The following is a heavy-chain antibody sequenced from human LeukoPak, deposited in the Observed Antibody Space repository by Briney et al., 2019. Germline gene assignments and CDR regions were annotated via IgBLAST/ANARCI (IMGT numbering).Heavy chain of an antibody. CDR2: IRYDGSNK. J-gene: IGHJ6*03. V-gene: IGHV3-30*02. CDR1: GFTFSSYG. CDR3: AKDSGYYYYYMDV. D-gene: IGHD6-25*01. Sequence: GGSLRLSCAASGFTFSSYGMNWVRQAPGKGLEWVAFIRYDGSNKYYADSVKGRFTISRHNSKNTLYLQMNSLRAEDTAVYYCAKDSGYYYYYMDVWGKGTTVTVSS.